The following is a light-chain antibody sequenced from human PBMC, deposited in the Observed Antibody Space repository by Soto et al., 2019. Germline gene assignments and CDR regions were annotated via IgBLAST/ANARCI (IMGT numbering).Light chain of an antibody. CDR3: QQSYSSPQYT. J-gene: IGKJ2*01. V-gene: IGKV1-39*01. CDR2: AAS. CDR1: QYISNY. Sequence: DIQMTQSPSSLSASVGDRVTITCRASQYISNYLNWYQQKPGKAPKVLIYAASSLQSGVPSRFSGSGSRTDVTLTSSSPQPADFATYYCQQSYSSPQYTFGHGTNLEIK.